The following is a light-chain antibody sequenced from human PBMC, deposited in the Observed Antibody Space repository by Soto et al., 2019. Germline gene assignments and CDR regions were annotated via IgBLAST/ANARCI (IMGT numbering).Light chain of an antibody. CDR2: GAS. V-gene: IGKV3-20*01. CDR3: QQYGSPST. CDR1: QSVSSSY. Sequence: EMVLTQSPCTLSLSRGERATLSCRASQSVSSSYLAWYQQKPGQAPRLLIYGASSRPTGIPDWFSGSGSGTDFTLTISRLEPEDFAVYYCQQYGSPSTFGQGTRLEIK. J-gene: IGKJ5*01.